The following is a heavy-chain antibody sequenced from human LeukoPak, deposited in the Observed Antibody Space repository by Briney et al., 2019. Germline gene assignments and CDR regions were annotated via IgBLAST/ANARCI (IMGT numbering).Heavy chain of an antibody. J-gene: IGHJ4*02. Sequence: ASVKVSCKASGGTFSSYAISWVRQAPGQGLEWMGGIIPIFGTANYAQKFQGRVTITADESTSTAYMELSSLRSGDTAVYYCARSLRGYSYWEFDYWGQGTLVTVSS. D-gene: IGHD5-18*01. CDR1: GGTFSSYA. CDR2: IIPIFGTA. CDR3: ARSLRGYSYWEFDY. V-gene: IGHV1-69*13.